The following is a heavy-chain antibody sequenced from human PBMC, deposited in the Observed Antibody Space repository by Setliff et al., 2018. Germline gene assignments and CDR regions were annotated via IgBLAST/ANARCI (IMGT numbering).Heavy chain of an antibody. Sequence: GASVKVSCKSFGYTFSAYGVSWVRQAPGQGLEWMGWVNPDNGDTKNAQKFQGRVALTTDTSTATAFMELRSLTSDDTAVYYCARYVHFANHFDFWGQGTLVTVSS. CDR2: VNPDNGDT. CDR1: GYTFSAYG. V-gene: IGHV1-18*01. D-gene: IGHD3-10*02. J-gene: IGHJ4*02. CDR3: ARYVHFANHFDF.